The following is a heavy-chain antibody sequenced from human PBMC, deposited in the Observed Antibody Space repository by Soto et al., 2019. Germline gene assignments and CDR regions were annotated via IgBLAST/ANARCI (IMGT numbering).Heavy chain of an antibody. J-gene: IGHJ5*02. CDR3: ATRITVFGLLIPPFDP. CDR1: GGSVNGYY. Sequence: SETLSLTCAVYGGSVNGYYWNWIRQPPGKGLEWIGEINHTGGTHYNPSLKSRVTMSVDTSKNQLSMRLSYVTAADTAIYYCATRITVFGLLIPPFDPWGQGTKVTVS. CDR2: INHTGGT. D-gene: IGHD3-3*01. V-gene: IGHV4-34*01.